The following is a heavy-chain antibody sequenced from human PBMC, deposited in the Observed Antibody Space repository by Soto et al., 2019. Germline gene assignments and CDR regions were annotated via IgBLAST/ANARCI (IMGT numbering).Heavy chain of an antibody. J-gene: IGHJ5*02. D-gene: IGHD2-2*02. CDR2: INHSGST. CDR3: ARGEYCSSTTCYKGYNWLDP. Sequence: QVQLQQWGAGLLKPSETLSLTCAVYGGSFSGYYWSWIRQPPGKGLEWIGEINHSGSTNYNPSLKSRVTISVDTSKNEFSLKLSSVTAADTAVYYCARGEYCSSTTCYKGYNWLDPWGQGTLVTVSS. V-gene: IGHV4-34*01. CDR1: GGSFSGYY.